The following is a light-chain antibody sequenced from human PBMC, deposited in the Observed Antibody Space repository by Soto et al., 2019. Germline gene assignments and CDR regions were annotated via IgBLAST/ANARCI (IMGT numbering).Light chain of an antibody. CDR1: TSDVGSYDL. V-gene: IGLV2-23*02. J-gene: IGLJ1*01. Sequence: QSVLAQPASVSGSPGQSITISCTGTTSDVGSYDLVSWYQHHPGKAPKLLIYEVSKRPSGVSDRFSGSKSGNTASLTISGLHTEDEADYYCCSFAGSSNLYVFGTGTKVTVL. CDR3: CSFAGSSNLYV. CDR2: EVS.